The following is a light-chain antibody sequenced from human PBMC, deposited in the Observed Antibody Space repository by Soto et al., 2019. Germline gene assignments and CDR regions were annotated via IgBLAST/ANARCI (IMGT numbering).Light chain of an antibody. Sequence: DAVLNQSPLSLPVTLGQPAAISCRSSQSLVHSDGKAYLIWFQQRPGQSPRRLIYQVSRRDAGVPERVSGSGSGTGFTLIISRVEAEDVGVYYCMQGTHWPWTFGQGKKVEIK. CDR2: QVS. CDR1: QSLVHSDGKAY. CDR3: MQGTHWPWT. J-gene: IGKJ1*01. V-gene: IGKV2-30*02.